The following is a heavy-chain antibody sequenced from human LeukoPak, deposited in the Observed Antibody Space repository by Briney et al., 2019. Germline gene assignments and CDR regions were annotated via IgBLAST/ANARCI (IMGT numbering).Heavy chain of an antibody. CDR3: ARRGRRDGYNYDY. CDR1: GGSISSSSYY. J-gene: IGHJ4*02. Sequence: SETLSLTCTVSGGSISSSSYYWGWIRQPPGKGLEWIGSIYYSGSTYYNPSLKSRVTISVDTSKNQFSLKLSSVTAADTAVYYCARRGRRDGYNYDYWGQGTLVTVSS. V-gene: IGHV4-39*07. CDR2: IYYSGST. D-gene: IGHD5-24*01.